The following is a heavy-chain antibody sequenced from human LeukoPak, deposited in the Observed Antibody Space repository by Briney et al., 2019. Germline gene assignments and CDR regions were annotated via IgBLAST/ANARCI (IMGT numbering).Heavy chain of an antibody. CDR2: ISSSGRTI. D-gene: IGHD5-12*01. Sequence: GGSLRLSCASSGFTFSNYEVNWVRQAPGKGLEWISYISSSGRTIYYANSVKGRFTISSDNGKNSVFLQMNRLTTEDTAIYYCAGGSRGLFDPWGLGTLVTVSS. CDR3: AGGSRGLFDP. V-gene: IGHV3-48*03. J-gene: IGHJ5*02. CDR1: GFTFSNYE.